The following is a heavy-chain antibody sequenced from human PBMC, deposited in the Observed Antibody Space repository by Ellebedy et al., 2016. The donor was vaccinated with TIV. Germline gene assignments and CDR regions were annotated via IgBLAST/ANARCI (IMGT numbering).Heavy chain of an antibody. CDR1: GFSFRSYW. Sequence: GESLKISCAASGFSFRSYWMSWVRQAPGKGLEWVASVNQDGSQKYHLDSVKGRFTISRDNAKNSLYLQMNSLTVEDRAVYYCATDGSYGDYLSPTHAFENWGQGTMVIVSS. V-gene: IGHV3-7*01. CDR3: ATDGSYGDYLSPTHAFEN. CDR2: VNQDGSQK. D-gene: IGHD4-17*01. J-gene: IGHJ3*02.